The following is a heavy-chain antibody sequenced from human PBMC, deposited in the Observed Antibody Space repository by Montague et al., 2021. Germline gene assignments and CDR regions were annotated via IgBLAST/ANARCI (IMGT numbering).Heavy chain of an antibody. J-gene: IGHJ5*02. D-gene: IGHD6-13*01. Sequence: SVKVSFKASGYPFTSYDINLLRQATGQGLEWMGWMNPNSGITGYAQKFQGRVTMTRNTSISTAYMELSLRSEDTAVYYCARAFGSSWQGTFNWFDPWGQGTLVTVSS. CDR1: GYPFTSYD. CDR3: ARAFGSSWQGTFNWFDP. V-gene: IGHV1-8*01. CDR2: MNPNSGIT.